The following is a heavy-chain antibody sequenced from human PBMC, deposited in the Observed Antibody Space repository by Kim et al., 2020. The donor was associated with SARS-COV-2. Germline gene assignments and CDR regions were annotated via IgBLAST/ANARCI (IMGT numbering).Heavy chain of an antibody. CDR3: ATMNGSGAYLSPFLQ. Sequence: ADSVKGRFTISRDNSKNTVHLQMNSLRAEDTAVYYCATMNGSGAYLSPFLQWGQGTLVTVSS. V-gene: IGHV3-23*01. J-gene: IGHJ4*02. D-gene: IGHD3-10*01.